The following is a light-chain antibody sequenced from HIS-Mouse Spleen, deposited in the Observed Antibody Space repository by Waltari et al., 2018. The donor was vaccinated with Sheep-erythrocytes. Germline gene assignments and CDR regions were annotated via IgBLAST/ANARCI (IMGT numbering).Light chain of an antibody. Sequence: QSALTQPRSVSGSPGQSVTISCTGTSSDVGGYNYVSWYQQHPGKAPKLMIYDGSTRPSGVPDRFSGSKSGNTASLTISGLQAEDEADYYCCSYAGSYNHVFATGTKVTVL. J-gene: IGLJ1*01. CDR3: CSYAGSYNHV. V-gene: IGLV2-11*01. CDR1: SSDVGGYNY. CDR2: DGS.